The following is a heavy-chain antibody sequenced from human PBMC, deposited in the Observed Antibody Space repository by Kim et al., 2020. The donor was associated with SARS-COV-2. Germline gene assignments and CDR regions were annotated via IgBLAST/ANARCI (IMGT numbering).Heavy chain of an antibody. CDR1: GFTFSSYA. D-gene: IGHD3-9*01. CDR3: AKSLRYFDWLGY. J-gene: IGHJ4*02. Sequence: GGSLRLSCAASGFTFSSYAMHWVRQAPGKGLEWVAVIWYDGSNKYYADSVKGRFTISRDNSKNTLYLQMNSLRAEDTAVYYCAKSLRYFDWLGYWGQGTLVTVSS. V-gene: IGHV3-33*06. CDR2: IWYDGSNK.